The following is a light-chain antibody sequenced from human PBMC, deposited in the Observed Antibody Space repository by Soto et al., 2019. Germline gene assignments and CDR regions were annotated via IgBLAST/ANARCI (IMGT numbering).Light chain of an antibody. CDR3: QQYNNWPGT. CDR1: QSVNSH. V-gene: IGKV3-15*01. Sequence: IVMTQSPATLPVSPGERATLSCRTSQSVNSHIAWYQHKPGQAPRLLIYGASSRATGIPTRFSGSGSGTEFTLTIDSLQSEDFAIYFCQQYNNWPGTFGGGTKVEIK. J-gene: IGKJ4*01. CDR2: GAS.